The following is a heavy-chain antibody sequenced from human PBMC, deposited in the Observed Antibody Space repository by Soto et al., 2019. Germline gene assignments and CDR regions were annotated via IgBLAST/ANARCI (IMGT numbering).Heavy chain of an antibody. CDR1: GFTFEDYA. CDR2: ISWDSGRI. V-gene: IGHV3-9*01. Sequence: EVQLVESGGGLVQPGRSLRLSCAASGFTFEDYAMHWVRQAPGKGLEWVSGISWDSGRIGYADSVKGRFTISRDTAKNSVYLQMNSLRAEDTALYYCVKDSEEKQLLYDAFDIWGQGTMVTVSS. J-gene: IGHJ3*02. CDR3: VKDSEEKQLLYDAFDI. D-gene: IGHD1-1*01.